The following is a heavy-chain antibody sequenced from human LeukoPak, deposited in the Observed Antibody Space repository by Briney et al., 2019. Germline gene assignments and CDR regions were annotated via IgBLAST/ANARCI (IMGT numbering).Heavy chain of an antibody. CDR3: ARGSAPPRGFFDI. Sequence: PSETLSLTCTVSGGSFSTYYWGWIRQPPGKGLEWIGSIYYSGSTYYNPSLKSRVTISVDTSKNQFSLKLSSVTAADTAVYYCARGSAPPRGFFDIWGQGTMVTVSS. J-gene: IGHJ3*02. CDR2: IYYSGST. D-gene: IGHD1-26*01. V-gene: IGHV4-39*01. CDR1: GGSFSTYY.